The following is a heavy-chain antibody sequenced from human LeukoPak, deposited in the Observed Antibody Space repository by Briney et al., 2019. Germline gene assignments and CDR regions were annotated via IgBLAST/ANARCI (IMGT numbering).Heavy chain of an antibody. Sequence: SQTLSLTCTVSGDSISSGTYYWSWIRQPAGKGLEWIGRVYSSGNTNYNPPLKSRVTISIATYKNQFSLKLSSVSAADTAVYYCARHPYDFWSGSGFDYWGQGTLVTVSS. CDR1: GDSISSGTYY. CDR2: VYSSGNT. V-gene: IGHV4-61*02. J-gene: IGHJ4*02. D-gene: IGHD3-3*01. CDR3: ARHPYDFWSGSGFDY.